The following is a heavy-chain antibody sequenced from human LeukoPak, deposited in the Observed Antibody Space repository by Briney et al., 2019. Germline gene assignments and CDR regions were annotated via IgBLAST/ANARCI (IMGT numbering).Heavy chain of an antibody. D-gene: IGHD3-3*01. V-gene: IGHV3-21*04. CDR1: GITFSSYS. CDR3: AKLAPISYYDFWSGPPYFDY. CDR2: ISSSSSYI. J-gene: IGHJ4*02. Sequence: GGSLRLSCAASGITFSSYSMNWVRQAPGKGLEWVSSISSSSSYIYYADSVKGRFTISRDNSKNTLYLQMNSLRAEDTAVYYCAKLAPISYYDFWSGPPYFDYWGQGTLVTVSS.